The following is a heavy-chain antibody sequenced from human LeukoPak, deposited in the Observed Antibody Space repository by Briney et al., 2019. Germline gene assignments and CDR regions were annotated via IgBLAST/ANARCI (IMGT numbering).Heavy chain of an antibody. CDR3: AKDWEIAAPIPEAGDAFDI. J-gene: IGHJ3*02. V-gene: IGHV3-23*01. CDR2: ISGGGAGT. Sequence: GGSLRLSCAASGLSFGFYAMSWVRQAPGKGLEWVSSISGGGAGTYYADSVRGRFTISRDNSKNTLYLQMNSLRAEDTAVYYCAKDWEIAAPIPEAGDAFDIWGQGTMVTVSS. CDR1: GLSFGFYA. D-gene: IGHD6-6*01.